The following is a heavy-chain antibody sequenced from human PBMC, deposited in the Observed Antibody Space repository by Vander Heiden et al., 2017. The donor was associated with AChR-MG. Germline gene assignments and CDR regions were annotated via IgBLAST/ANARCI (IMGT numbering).Heavy chain of an antibody. D-gene: IGHD3-10*01. CDR1: GFTFSSYG. CDR3: ARDGALGFGEMGMDV. V-gene: IGHV3-33*01. J-gene: IGHJ6*02. Sequence: QVQLVESGGGVVQPGRSLRLSCAASGFTFSSYGMHWVRQAPGKGLEWVAVIWDDGSNKYYADSVKGRFTISRDNSKNTLYLQMNSLRAEDTAVYYCARDGALGFGEMGMDVWGQGTTVTVSS. CDR2: IWDDGSNK.